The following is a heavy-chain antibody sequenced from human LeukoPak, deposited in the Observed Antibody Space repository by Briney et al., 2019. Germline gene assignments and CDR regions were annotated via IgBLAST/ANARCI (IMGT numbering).Heavy chain of an antibody. CDR2: ISGSGGST. V-gene: IGHV3-23*01. CDR3: AKGWRPRNNGDPAPFDY. CDR1: GFTFSSYA. J-gene: IGHJ4*02. Sequence: GGSLRLSCAASGFTFSSYAMSWVRQAPGKGLEWVSAISGSGGSTYYADSVKGRFTISRDNSKNTLYLQMNSLRAEDTAVYYCAKGWRPRNNGDPAPFDYWGQGTLVTVSS. D-gene: IGHD4-17*01.